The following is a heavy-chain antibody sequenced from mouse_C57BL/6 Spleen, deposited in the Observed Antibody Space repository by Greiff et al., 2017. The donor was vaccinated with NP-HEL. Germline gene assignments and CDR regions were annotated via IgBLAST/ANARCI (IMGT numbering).Heavy chain of an antibody. CDR2: IDPEDGDT. V-gene: IGHV14-1*01. D-gene: IGHD1-1*01. J-gene: IGHJ2*01. CDR1: GFNINDYY. CDR3: TTGGYYGFDY. Sequence: EVQLQQSGAELVRPGASVKLSCTASGFNINDYYMHWVKQRPEQGLEWIGRIDPEDGDTEYAPKFQGQATMTADTSSNPAYLQLSSLTSEDTAVYYCTTGGYYGFDYWGQGTTLTVSS.